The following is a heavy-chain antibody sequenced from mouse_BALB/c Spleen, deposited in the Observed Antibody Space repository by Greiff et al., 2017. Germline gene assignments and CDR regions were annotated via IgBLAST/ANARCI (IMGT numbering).Heavy chain of an antibody. J-gene: IGHJ3*01. Sequence: QVQLKQSGAELAKPGDSVKMSCKASGYTFTSYWMHWVNQRPGQGLEWIGYINPSTGYTEYNQKFKDKATLTADKSSSTAYMQLSSLTSEDSAVYYCARAIPWFAYWGQGTLVTVSS. V-gene: IGHV1-7*01. CDR1: GYTFTSYW. CDR3: ARAIPWFAY. CDR2: INPSTGYT.